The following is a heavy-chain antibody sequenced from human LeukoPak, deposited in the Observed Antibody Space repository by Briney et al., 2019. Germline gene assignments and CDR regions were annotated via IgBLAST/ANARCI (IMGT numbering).Heavy chain of an antibody. CDR1: GYTFTGYY. V-gene: IGHV1-2*06. CDR3: ARPGGYDFWSGYYPNWFDP. D-gene: IGHD3-3*01. CDR2: INPNSGGT. Sequence: ASVKVSCKASGYTFTGYYMHWVRQAPGQGLEWMGRINPNSGGTNYAQKFQGRVTMTRDTSISTAYMELSRLRSDDTAVYYCARPGGYDFWSGYYPNWFDPWGQGTLVTVSS. J-gene: IGHJ5*02.